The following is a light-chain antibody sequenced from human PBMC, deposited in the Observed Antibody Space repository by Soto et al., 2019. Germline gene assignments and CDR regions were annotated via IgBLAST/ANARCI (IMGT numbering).Light chain of an antibody. CDR1: QSVSSSN. CDR2: GAS. V-gene: IGKV3-20*01. CDR3: QQYGSSPVS. Sequence: EIVLTQSPGTLSLSPGERATLSCRASQSVSSSNLAWYQHKPGQPPRLVMYGASSRATGIPDRFSGSGSGTDFTLTICRLEPEDFAIYYCQQYGSSPVSFGQGTKLEIK. J-gene: IGKJ2*03.